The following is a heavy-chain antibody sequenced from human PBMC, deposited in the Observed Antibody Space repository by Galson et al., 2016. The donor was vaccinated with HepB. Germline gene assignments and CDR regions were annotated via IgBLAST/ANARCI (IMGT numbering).Heavy chain of an antibody. CDR2: IRSKASNYAK. Sequence: SLRLSCAASGFTFSGSAIHWVRQASGKGLEWVGRIRSKASNYAKAYAASVKGRFTISRDDSKNTTYLQMNSLKTEDTAVYYCTTSLVYYFDYWGQGTLVTVSS. D-gene: IGHD2-21*01. CDR1: GFTFSGSA. V-gene: IGHV3-73*01. CDR3: TTSLVYYFDY. J-gene: IGHJ4*02.